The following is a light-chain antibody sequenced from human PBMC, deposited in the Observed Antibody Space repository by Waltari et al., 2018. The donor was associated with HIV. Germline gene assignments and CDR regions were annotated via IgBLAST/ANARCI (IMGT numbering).Light chain of an antibody. CDR2: DND. V-gene: IGLV1-51*01. CDR3: GTWDSSLNAGV. CDR1: SSNLGNAY. J-gene: IGLJ3*02. Sequence: QSILTQPPSVSAAPGQKVTISCSRSSSNLGNAYVSWYQHLPGAAPKLVIYDNDKRPSGSPDRFSGSKSGASATLVITGLQTGDEGDYYCGTWDSSLNAGVFGGGTKLTVL.